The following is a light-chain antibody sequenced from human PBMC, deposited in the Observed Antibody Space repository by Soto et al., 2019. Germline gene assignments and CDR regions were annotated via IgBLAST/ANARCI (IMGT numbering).Light chain of an antibody. CDR3: SSYTSSSTLV. Sequence: QSALTQPASVSGSPGQSITISCTGTSSDAGGYNYVSWYQQHPGKAPKLMIYDVSYRPSGVSNRFSGSKSGNTASLTISGLQAEDEADYYCSSYTSSSTLVFGGGTKLTVL. CDR2: DVS. CDR1: SSDAGGYNY. J-gene: IGLJ2*01. V-gene: IGLV2-14*01.